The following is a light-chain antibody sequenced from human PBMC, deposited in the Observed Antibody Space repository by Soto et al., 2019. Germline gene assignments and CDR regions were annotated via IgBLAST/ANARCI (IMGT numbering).Light chain of an antibody. Sequence: QSALTQPASVSGSPGQSITISCTGTSSDVGGYNYASWYQQHPGKAPKLMIYEVSNRPSGVSNRFSGSKSGNTASLTISGLQAEDEADYYCSSYTSSSSYVFGTGTTLTVL. CDR3: SSYTSSSSYV. CDR2: EVS. CDR1: SSDVGGYNY. J-gene: IGLJ1*01. V-gene: IGLV2-14*01.